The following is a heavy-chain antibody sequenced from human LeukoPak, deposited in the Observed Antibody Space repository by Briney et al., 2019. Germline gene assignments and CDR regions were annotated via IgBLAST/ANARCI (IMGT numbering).Heavy chain of an antibody. D-gene: IGHD3-9*01. V-gene: IGHV1-18*01. CDR1: GYTFSDYG. Sequence: GASVKVSCKASGYTFSDYGVSWVRQAPGQGLEWMGRISAYNGNTNYAQKLQGRVTMTTDTSTSTAYMELRSMRSDDTAVYYCARLELRYFDWLSLLNQAIDYWGQGTLVTVSS. CDR3: ARLELRYFDWLSLLNQAIDY. J-gene: IGHJ4*02. CDR2: ISAYNGNT.